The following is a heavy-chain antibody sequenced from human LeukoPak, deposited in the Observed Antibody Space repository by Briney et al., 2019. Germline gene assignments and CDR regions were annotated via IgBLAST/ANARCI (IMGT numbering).Heavy chain of an antibody. Sequence: PSETLSLTCTVSGGSVSTNNYYWGWIRQSPGQGLEWIGSIYYSGTTYYNPSLKSPVTISVDTSKNQISLKLNSVTAADTGLYYCARHELTGFSSAHWFDPWGQGTLVTVSS. CDR1: GGSVSTNNYY. V-gene: IGHV4-39*01. J-gene: IGHJ5*02. CDR3: ARHELTGFSSAHWFDP. D-gene: IGHD6-25*01. CDR2: IYYSGTT.